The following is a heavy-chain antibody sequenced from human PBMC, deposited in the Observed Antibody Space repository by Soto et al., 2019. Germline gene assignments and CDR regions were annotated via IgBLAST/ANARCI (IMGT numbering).Heavy chain of an antibody. V-gene: IGHV1-69*08. CDR1: GGTFSSYT. CDR3: AREDIVVVPAAMLDYYYYMDV. D-gene: IGHD2-2*01. J-gene: IGHJ6*03. CDR2: IIPILGIA. Sequence: QVQLVQSGAEVKKPGSSVKVSCKASGGTFSSYTISWVRQAPGQGLEWMGRIIPILGIANYAQKFQGRVTITADKSTSTAYMELSSLRSEDTAVYYCAREDIVVVPAAMLDYYYYMDVWGKGTTVTFSS.